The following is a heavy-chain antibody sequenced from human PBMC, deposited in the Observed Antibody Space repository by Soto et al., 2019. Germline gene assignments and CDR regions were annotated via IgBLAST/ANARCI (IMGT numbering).Heavy chain of an antibody. Sequence: SVKVSCKASGGTFSSYAISWVRQAPGQGLEWMGGIIPIFGTANYAQKFQGRVTITADESTSTAYMELSSLRSEDTAVYYCASGYCSGGSCYSFGYWGQGTLVTVSS. D-gene: IGHD2-15*01. J-gene: IGHJ4*02. CDR2: IIPIFGTA. V-gene: IGHV1-69*13. CDR1: GGTFSSYA. CDR3: ASGYCSGGSCYSFGY.